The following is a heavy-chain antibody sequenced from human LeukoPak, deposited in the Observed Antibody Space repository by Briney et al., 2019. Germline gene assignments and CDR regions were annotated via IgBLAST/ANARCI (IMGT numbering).Heavy chain of an antibody. CDR2: IYPGNSDT. CDR3: ARHSYGSGSYYKPYYYYGMDV. J-gene: IGHJ6*02. D-gene: IGHD3-10*01. Sequence: GESLKISCKGSGYSFTSYWIGCVRQMPGKGLEWMGIIYPGNSDTRYSPSFQGQVTISADKSISTAYLKWSSLKASDTAMYYCARHSYGSGSYYKPYYYYGMDVWGQGTTVTVSS. V-gene: IGHV5-51*01. CDR1: GYSFTSYW.